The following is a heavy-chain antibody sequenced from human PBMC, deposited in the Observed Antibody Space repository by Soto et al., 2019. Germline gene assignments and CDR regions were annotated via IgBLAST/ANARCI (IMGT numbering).Heavy chain of an antibody. CDR3: AHSRNLITEDAQVGDFDY. CDR1: GFSLTTAGVG. Sequence: QINLKESGPTLVKPTQPLTLTCSFSGFSLTTAGVGVGWVRQSPGEALEWLALIYWDDDELYSPSLKTRLTITKDTPKNQVVLKMTNMAPVETATYYCAHSRNLITEDAQVGDFDYWGQGTLVTVSS. D-gene: IGHD3-10*01. CDR2: IYWDDDE. V-gene: IGHV2-5*02. J-gene: IGHJ4*02.